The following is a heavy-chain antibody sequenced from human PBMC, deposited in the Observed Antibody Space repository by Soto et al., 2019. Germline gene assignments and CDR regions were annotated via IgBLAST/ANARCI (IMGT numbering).Heavy chain of an antibody. Sequence: QITLKESGPTLVKPTQTLTLTCTFSGFSLSTSGVGVGWIRQPPGKALEWLALIYWDDDKRYSPSLKSRLTITMDTAKNQVVLTMPNMDPVDTATYYCAHRPDYYDSSGYYYCAFDIWGQGTMVTVSS. CDR2: IYWDDDK. CDR3: AHRPDYYDSSGYYYCAFDI. D-gene: IGHD3-22*01. CDR1: GFSLSTSGVG. J-gene: IGHJ3*02. V-gene: IGHV2-5*02.